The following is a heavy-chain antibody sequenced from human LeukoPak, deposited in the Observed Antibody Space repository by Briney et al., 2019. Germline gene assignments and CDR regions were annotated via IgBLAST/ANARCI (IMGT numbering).Heavy chain of an antibody. V-gene: IGHV3-23*01. J-gene: IGHJ4*02. D-gene: IGHD3-22*01. CDR2: ISGDSRTT. CDR3: ARKLLHYDRDGPSFDY. CDR1: GFTFSNYA. Sequence: GGSLRLSCAASGFTFSNYAISWVRQAPGKGLEWVSAISGDSRTTYYTDSAKGRFTISRDNSKYTSYLQLNSLRAEDTAVYYCARKLLHYDRDGPSFDYWGQGSLVTVSS.